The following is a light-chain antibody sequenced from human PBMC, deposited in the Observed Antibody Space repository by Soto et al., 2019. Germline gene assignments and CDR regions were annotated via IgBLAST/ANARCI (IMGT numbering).Light chain of an antibody. CDR1: QSISSW. CDR2: AAS. CDR3: QQYNDSFPYT. Sequence: DIQMTQSPSTLSASVGDRVTITCRASQSISSWLGWYQQKPGTAPKLLIYAASTLESGVPSRFSGSRSGTAFALTVSSLQPPDFAAYYCQQYNDSFPYTFGHGTKLEIK. J-gene: IGKJ2*01. V-gene: IGKV1-5*03.